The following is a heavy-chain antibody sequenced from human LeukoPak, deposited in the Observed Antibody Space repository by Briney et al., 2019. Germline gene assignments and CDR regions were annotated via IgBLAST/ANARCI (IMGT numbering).Heavy chain of an antibody. D-gene: IGHD5/OR15-5a*01. J-gene: IGHJ4*02. CDR1: GFTFSTYW. CDR2: IQQDGNEK. V-gene: IGHV3-7*01. Sequence: GGSLRLSCAASGFTFSTYWMSWVRQAPGKGLEWVANIQQDGNEKYYVDSVKGRFTISRDNSKNTLYLQMNSLRAEDTAVYYCAKGSTYFDYWGQGTLVTVSS. CDR3: AKGSTYFDY.